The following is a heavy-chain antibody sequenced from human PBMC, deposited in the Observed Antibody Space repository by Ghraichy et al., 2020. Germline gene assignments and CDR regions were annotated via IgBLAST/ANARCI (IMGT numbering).Heavy chain of an antibody. Sequence: SQTLSLTCAVYGGSFSGYYWSWIRQPPGKGLEWIGEINHSGSTNYNPSLKSRVTISVDTSKNQFSLKLSSVTAADTAVYYRARDGRRVTTFDYWGQGTLVTVSS. CDR1: GGSFSGYY. J-gene: IGHJ4*02. D-gene: IGHD4-17*01. CDR2: INHSGST. CDR3: ARDGRRVTTFDY. V-gene: IGHV4-34*01.